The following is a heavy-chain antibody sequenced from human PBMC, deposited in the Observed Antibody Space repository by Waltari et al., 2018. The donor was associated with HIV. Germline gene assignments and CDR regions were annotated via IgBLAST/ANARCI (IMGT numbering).Heavy chain of an antibody. Sequence: QLQLQESGPGLVKPSEPLSLTCTVSGGSVGRSRTYWGWSRQPPGKGLEWIGSINYSGNSYYNPSLKSRVTISVDTSKNQLSLNLSSVTAADTAVYYCAPYYYISSRHYFDSWGQGTLVTVSS. J-gene: IGHJ4*02. CDR2: INYSGNS. CDR3: APYYYISSRHYFDS. V-gene: IGHV4-39*07. CDR1: GGSVGRSRTY. D-gene: IGHD3-16*01.